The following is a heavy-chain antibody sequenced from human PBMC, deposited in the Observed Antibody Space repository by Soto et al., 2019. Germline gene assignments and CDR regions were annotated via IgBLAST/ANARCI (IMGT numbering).Heavy chain of an antibody. CDR2: INRDGSSI. CDR1: GFTFSSYW. Sequence: GGSLRLSCAASGFTFSSYWMHWVRQAPGKGLVWVSRINRDGSSINYADSARGRVTISRDNAKNTLYLQVNGLRAEDTAVYYCAREIATTGEYYFEYWGQGILVTGSS. J-gene: IGHJ4*02. V-gene: IGHV3-74*01. CDR3: AREIATTGEYYFEY. D-gene: IGHD6-13*01.